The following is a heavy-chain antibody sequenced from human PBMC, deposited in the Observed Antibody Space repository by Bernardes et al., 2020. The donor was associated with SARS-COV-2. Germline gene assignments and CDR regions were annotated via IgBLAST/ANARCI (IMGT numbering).Heavy chain of an antibody. D-gene: IGHD6-19*01. CDR1: GFTFSTYN. J-gene: IGHJ6*02. CDR3: ARARAVAGHYRMDV. V-gene: IGHV3-48*01. CDR2: ISSSGNTR. Sequence: GGSLRLSCAASGFTFSTYNMNWVRQAPGKGLEWISYISSSGNTRYYADSVKGRFTISRDNAKNSLYLQMNSLGAEDTAVYYCARARAVAGHYRMDVWGQGTTVTVSS.